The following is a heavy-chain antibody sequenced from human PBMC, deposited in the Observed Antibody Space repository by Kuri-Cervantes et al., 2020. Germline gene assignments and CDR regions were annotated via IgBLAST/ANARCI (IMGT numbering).Heavy chain of an antibody. CDR1: GGTFSRYA. CDR3: ARARTPPYYFDY. CDR2: ISAYNGNT. J-gene: IGHJ4*02. V-gene: IGHV1-18*01. Sequence: ASVKVSCKAFGGTFSRYAISWVRQAPGQGLEWMRWISAYNGNTNYAQKLQGRVTMTTDTSTSTAYMELRSLRSDDTAVYYCARARTPPYYFDYWGQGTLVTVSS.